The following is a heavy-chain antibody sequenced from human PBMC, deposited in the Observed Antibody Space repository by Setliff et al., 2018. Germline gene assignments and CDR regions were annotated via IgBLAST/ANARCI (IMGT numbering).Heavy chain of an antibody. V-gene: IGHV1-69*05. Sequence: SVKVSCKASGGSFSNSGISWVRQAPGQGLEYMGGIMPVFGTTHYAQRFQGRVTITMDESTSTAYMELSSLRSEDTAVYYCARSSGPRVVPAADFDYWGQGTLVTVSS. CDR3: ARSSGPRVVPAADFDY. D-gene: IGHD2-2*01. J-gene: IGHJ4*02. CDR2: IMPVFGTT. CDR1: GGSFSNSG.